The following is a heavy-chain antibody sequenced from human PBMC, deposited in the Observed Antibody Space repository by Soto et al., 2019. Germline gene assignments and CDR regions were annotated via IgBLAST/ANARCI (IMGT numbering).Heavy chain of an antibody. V-gene: IGHV3-30*18. D-gene: IGHD3-3*01. Sequence: QVQLVESGGGVVQPGRSLRLSCAASGFTFSSYGMHWVRQAPGKGLEWVAVISYDGSNKYYADSVKGRFTISRDNSKNTLYLQMNSLRAEDTAVYYCAKDLFPLRFPIAYYMDVWGKGTTVTVSS. J-gene: IGHJ6*03. CDR3: AKDLFPLRFPIAYYMDV. CDR2: ISYDGSNK. CDR1: GFTFSSYG.